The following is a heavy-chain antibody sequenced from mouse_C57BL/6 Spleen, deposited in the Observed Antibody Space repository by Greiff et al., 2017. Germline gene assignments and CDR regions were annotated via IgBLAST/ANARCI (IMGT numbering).Heavy chain of an antibody. CDR2: IYPGDGDT. CDR3: ARSDYSKGYYYAMDY. V-gene: IGHV1-82*01. D-gene: IGHD2-5*01. J-gene: IGHJ4*01. Sequence: VKLMESGPELVKPGASVKISCKASGYAFSSSWMNWVKQRPGKGLEWIGRIYPGDGDTNYNGKFKGKATLTADKSSSTAYMQLSSLTSEDSAVYFCARSDYSKGYYYAMDYWGQGTSVTVSS. CDR1: GYAFSSSW.